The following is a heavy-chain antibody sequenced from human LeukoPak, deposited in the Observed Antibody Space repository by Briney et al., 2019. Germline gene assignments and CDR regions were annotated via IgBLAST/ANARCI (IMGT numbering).Heavy chain of an antibody. CDR1: GFTVSSNY. D-gene: IGHD3-22*01. CDR2: IYSGGST. J-gene: IGHJ4*02. Sequence: GGSLRLSCAASGFTVSSNYMSWVRQAPGKGLEWVSVIYSGGSTYYADSVKGRFTISRDNSKNTLYLQMNSLRAEDTAVYYCAGYYYDSSGYYSPTDYWGQGTLVTVSS. V-gene: IGHV3-66*01. CDR3: AGYYYDSSGYYSPTDY.